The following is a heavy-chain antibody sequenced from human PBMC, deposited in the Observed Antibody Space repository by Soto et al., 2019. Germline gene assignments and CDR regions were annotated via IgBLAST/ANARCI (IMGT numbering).Heavy chain of an antibody. J-gene: IGHJ4*02. Sequence: QVQLVQSGAEVKKPGASVKVSCKASGYTFTSYGISWVRQAPGQGLEWMGWISAHNGNTNYAQKFQGRVTMTTDTATSTAYMELRSLRSDDPAVYYCARGGYDMLTGHRYFDYWGQGTLVTVSS. D-gene: IGHD3-9*01. CDR1: GYTFTSYG. V-gene: IGHV1-18*01. CDR3: ARGGYDMLTGHRYFDY. CDR2: ISAHNGNT.